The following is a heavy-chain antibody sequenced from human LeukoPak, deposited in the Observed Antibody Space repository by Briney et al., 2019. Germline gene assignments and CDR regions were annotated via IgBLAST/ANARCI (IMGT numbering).Heavy chain of an antibody. CDR2: IYSDGTT. J-gene: IGHJ4*02. V-gene: IGHV3-66*01. D-gene: IGHD2-8*01. CDR3: AGCAHVYGCADH. CDR1: AFTVSSNY. Sequence: GSLRLSCAASAFTVSSNYMSWVRQAPGGGLVWVSPIYSDGTTSYADSVKGRFPISRDNDKHTLSLQMNSMRAENTAVYYCAGCAHVYGCADHWGQGSLFTVSS.